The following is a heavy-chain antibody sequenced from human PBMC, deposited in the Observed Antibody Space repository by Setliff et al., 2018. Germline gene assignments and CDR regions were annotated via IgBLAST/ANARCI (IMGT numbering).Heavy chain of an antibody. V-gene: IGHV4-61*09. CDR2: IYTSWST. CDR1: GGSVGSDFSY. CDR3: ARVTGFFYVDA. J-gene: IGHJ6*03. D-gene: IGHD3-3*01. Sequence: PSETLSLTCTVSGGSVGSDFSYWTWIRQPAGKGLEWIGQIYTSWSTNYNPSLQSRVTISLDASKNQFSLRLTSVTAADTAVYYCARVTGFFYVDAWGKGTTGTV.